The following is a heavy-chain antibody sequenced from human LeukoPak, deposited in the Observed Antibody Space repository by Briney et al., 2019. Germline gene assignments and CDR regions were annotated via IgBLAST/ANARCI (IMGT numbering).Heavy chain of an antibody. CDR3: ASLLYCSSTSCYHPSGQH. CDR1: GGSFSGYY. J-gene: IGHJ1*01. V-gene: IGHV4-34*01. Sequence: PSETLSLTCAVYGGSFSGYYWSWICQPPGKGLEWIGEINHSGSTNYNPSLKSRVTISVDTSKNQFSLKLSSVTAADTAVYYCASLLYCSSTSCYHPSGQHWGQGTLVTVSS. CDR2: INHSGST. D-gene: IGHD2-2*01.